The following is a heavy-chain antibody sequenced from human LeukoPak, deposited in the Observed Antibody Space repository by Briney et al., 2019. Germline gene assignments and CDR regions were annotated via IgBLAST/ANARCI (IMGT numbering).Heavy chain of an antibody. CDR1: GGSISSGGYS. CDR2: IYHSGST. J-gene: IGHJ4*02. D-gene: IGHD2-2*01. Sequence: PSETLSLACAVSGGSISSGGYSWSWIRQPPGKGLEWIGYIYHSGSTYYNPSLKSRVTISVDRSKNQFSLKLSSVTAADTAVYYCARAVICSSTICYEAKRGSDGYFDYWGQGTLVTVSS. CDR3: ARAVICSSTICYEAKRGSDGYFDY. V-gene: IGHV4-30-2*01.